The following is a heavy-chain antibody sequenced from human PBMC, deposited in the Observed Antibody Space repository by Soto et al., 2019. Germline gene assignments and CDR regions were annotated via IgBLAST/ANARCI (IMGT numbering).Heavy chain of an antibody. V-gene: IGHV1-3*01. D-gene: IGHD3-10*01. Sequence: VQLVQSGAEVEKPGASVKVSCKASGYTFTSYSIPWVRQAPGQRLEWMGWINAVNGNTKYSQKFQDRVTFTRDTSASTAYMELSILRSEDTAGYYCASRNYGDFDDGLDGWGQGTTVTVSS. CDR1: GYTFTSYS. J-gene: IGHJ6*02. CDR2: INAVNGNT. CDR3: ASRNYGDFDDGLDG.